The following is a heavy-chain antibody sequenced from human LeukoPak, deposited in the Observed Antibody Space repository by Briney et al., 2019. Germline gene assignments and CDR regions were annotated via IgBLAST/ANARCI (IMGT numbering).Heavy chain of an antibody. Sequence: ASVKVSCKASGYTFTNYGINWVRQATGQGLEWMGWMNPNSGNTGYAQEFQGRITMTRNTSISTAYMELSSLRSEDTAMYYCAKSKVGATTLPIDFWGQGTLVTVSS. D-gene: IGHD1-26*01. CDR2: MNPNSGNT. CDR3: AKSKVGATTLPIDF. CDR1: GYTFTNYG. J-gene: IGHJ4*02. V-gene: IGHV1-8*01.